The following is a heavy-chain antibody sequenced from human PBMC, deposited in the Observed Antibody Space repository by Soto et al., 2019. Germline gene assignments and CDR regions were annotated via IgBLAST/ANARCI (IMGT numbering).Heavy chain of an antibody. V-gene: IGHV3-23*01. Sequence: EVQLLESGGGLVQPGGSLRLSCAASGFTFSSHGMSWARQAPGKGLEWVSSISGRGGSKYYADSVKGRFTISRDNSKNTLYLQMNRVRGEDWAIYYWEKVRVTAKSDCDLWGRGTMGTVS. D-gene: IGHD4-4*01. J-gene: IGHJ2*01. CDR2: ISGRGGSK. CDR3: EKVRVTAKSDCDL. CDR1: GFTFSSHG.